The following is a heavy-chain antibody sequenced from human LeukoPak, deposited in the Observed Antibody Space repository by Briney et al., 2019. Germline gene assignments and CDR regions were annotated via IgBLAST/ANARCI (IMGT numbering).Heavy chain of an antibody. Sequence: PGGSLRLSCAASGFTFSSYAMSWVRQAPGKGLEWVSVISGSGGSTYYVDSVKGRFTISRDSSKNTLYLQLNSLRVEDTAIYFCAKARSAYYFDYWGRGTLVTVSS. V-gene: IGHV3-23*01. CDR1: GFTFSSYA. CDR2: ISGSGGST. CDR3: AKARSAYYFDY. J-gene: IGHJ4*02.